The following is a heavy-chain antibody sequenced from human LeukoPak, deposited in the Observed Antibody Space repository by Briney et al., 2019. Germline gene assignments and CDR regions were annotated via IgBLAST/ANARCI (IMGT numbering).Heavy chain of an antibody. Sequence: GGSLRLSCAASGFTFSSYWMHWVRQAPGKGLVWVSRIHSDGSSTNYADFVKGRSTISRDNAENTLYLQMNGLRAEDTAVYYCARVRDRYGMDVWGQGTTVTVSS. CDR3: ARVRDRYGMDV. V-gene: IGHV3-74*01. CDR2: IHSDGSST. CDR1: GFTFSSYW. J-gene: IGHJ6*02. D-gene: IGHD3-10*01.